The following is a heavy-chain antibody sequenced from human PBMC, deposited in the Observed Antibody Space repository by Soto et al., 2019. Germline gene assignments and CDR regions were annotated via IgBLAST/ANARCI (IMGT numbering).Heavy chain of an antibody. Sequence: GSLRLSCAASEFTFNNYAMSWVRQAPGKGLEWVSAISGSGVTTHYADSVKGRFTISRDNSRNTLSLHMNSLTAGDTAVYYCAKSYRYGSGSFYSIFDFWGQGVQVTVSS. CDR2: ISGSGVTT. J-gene: IGHJ4*02. CDR3: AKSYRYGSGSFYSIFDF. D-gene: IGHD3-10*01. V-gene: IGHV3-23*01. CDR1: EFTFNNYA.